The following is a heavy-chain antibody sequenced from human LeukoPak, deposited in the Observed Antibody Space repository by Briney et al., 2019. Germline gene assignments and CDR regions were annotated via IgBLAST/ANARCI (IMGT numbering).Heavy chain of an antibody. CDR3: ARVVAPILYGSGSWGDPYGMDV. CDR2: IKQDGSEK. CDR1: GFTFSDYY. D-gene: IGHD3-10*01. J-gene: IGHJ6*02. V-gene: IGHV3-7*01. Sequence: GGSLRLSCAASGFTFSDYYMSWVRQAPGKGLEWVANIKQDGSEKYYVDSVKGRFTISRDNAKNSLYLQMNSLRAEDTAVYYCARVVAPILYGSGSWGDPYGMDVWGQGTTVTVSS.